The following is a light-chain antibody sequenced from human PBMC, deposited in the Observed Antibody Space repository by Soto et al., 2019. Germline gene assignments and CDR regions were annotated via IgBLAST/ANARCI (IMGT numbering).Light chain of an antibody. CDR3: AAWDDSLKEV. Sequence: QSVLTQPPSTSGTPGQRVTISCSGSSSNIGSESVHWYRQLPGTAPKLLIYDNDQRPSGVPDRLSGSKSGTSASLAISGLQSEDEANYYCAAWDDSLKEVFGGGTQLTVL. V-gene: IGLV1-44*01. CDR2: DND. CDR1: SSNIGSES. J-gene: IGLJ3*02.